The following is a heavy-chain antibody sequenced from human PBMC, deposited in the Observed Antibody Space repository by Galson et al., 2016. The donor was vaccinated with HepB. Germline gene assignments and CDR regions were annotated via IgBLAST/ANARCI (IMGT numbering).Heavy chain of an antibody. CDR3: ARDHVDADGFDH. Sequence: SLRLSCAASGFPFSNYVIQWVRQSPGKGLEWVAVIWYDGSKKYYADSVKGRFTISRDNSKNTVYLQMNSLRAEDTAVYYCARDHVDADGFDHWGQGTRVTVSS. D-gene: IGHD3-10*02. V-gene: IGHV3-33*01. CDR1: GFPFSNYV. CDR2: IWYDGSKK. J-gene: IGHJ4*02.